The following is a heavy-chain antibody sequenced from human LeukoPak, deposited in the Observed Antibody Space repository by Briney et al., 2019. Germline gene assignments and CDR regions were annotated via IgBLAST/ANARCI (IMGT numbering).Heavy chain of an antibody. CDR1: GFTFSGYG. D-gene: IGHD5-24*01. V-gene: IGHV4-34*01. Sequence: GSLRLSCAASGFTFSGYGMSWVRQPPGKGLEWIGEINHSGSTNYNPSLKSRVTISVDTSKNQFSLKLSSVTAADTAVYYCARGRDGYNRPFAYWGQGTLVTVSS. CDR2: INHSGST. CDR3: ARGRDGYNRPFAY. J-gene: IGHJ4*02.